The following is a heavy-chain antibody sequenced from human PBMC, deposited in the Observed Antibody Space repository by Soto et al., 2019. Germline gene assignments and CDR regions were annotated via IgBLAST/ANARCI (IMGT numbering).Heavy chain of an antibody. V-gene: IGHV4-30-4*01. D-gene: IGHD3-10*01. J-gene: IGHJ4*02. CDR3: ARAGFSYGHLLF. Sequence: SETLSLTCNVSGGPIKTGDYYWNWIRQPPGKGLEWIGYVFYSGATNYSPSLKSRAAISMDTSKNQFSLSLTSVTAADTAVYYCARAGFSYGHLLFWGQGIRVTVSS. CDR2: VFYSGAT. CDR1: GGPIKTGDYY.